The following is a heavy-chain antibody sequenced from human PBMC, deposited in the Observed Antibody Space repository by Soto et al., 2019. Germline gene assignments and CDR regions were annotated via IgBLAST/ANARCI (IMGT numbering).Heavy chain of an antibody. V-gene: IGHV4-34*01. J-gene: IGHJ5*02. CDR2: INHSGST. CDR1: GGSFSGYY. Sequence: SETLSLTCAVYGGSFSGYYWSWVRQPPGKVLEWIGEINHSGSTNYNPSLKSGVTISVDTSKNQFSLKLSAVTAADTAVYYCGRNNYDVRSGSQTYTWFDPWGQGTLVTVSS. D-gene: IGHD3-3*01. CDR3: GRNNYDVRSGSQTYTWFDP.